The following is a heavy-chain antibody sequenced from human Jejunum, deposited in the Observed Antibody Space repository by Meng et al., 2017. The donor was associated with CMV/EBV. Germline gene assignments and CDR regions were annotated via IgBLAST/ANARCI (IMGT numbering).Heavy chain of an antibody. J-gene: IGHJ4*02. CDR3: TTVHYYAINY. CDR1: GLTFSDQY. V-gene: IGHV3-11*06. Sequence: QVQLGGSGGGLVEPGGSRRLTCAASGLTFSDQYMSWIRQAPGKGLELISYISSSGDYTNYADSVRGRFTVPRDNAKNSLYLQLNSLRAEDTALYYCTTVHYYAINYWGQGTLVTVSS. CDR2: ISSSGDYT. D-gene: IGHD1-26*01.